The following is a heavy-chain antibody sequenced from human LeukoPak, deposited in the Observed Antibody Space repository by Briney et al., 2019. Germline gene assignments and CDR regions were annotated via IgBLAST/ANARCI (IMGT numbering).Heavy chain of an antibody. CDR2: IIPIFGTA. J-gene: IGHJ4*02. D-gene: IGHD6-13*01. CDR1: GGTFSSYA. V-gene: IGHV1-69*13. Sequence: GASVKVSCKASGGTFSSYAISWVRQAPGQGLEWMGGIIPIFGTANYAQEFQGRVTITADESTSTAYMELSSLRSEDTAVYYCARDRRQQLVPVYWGQGTLVTVSS. CDR3: ARDRRQQLVPVY.